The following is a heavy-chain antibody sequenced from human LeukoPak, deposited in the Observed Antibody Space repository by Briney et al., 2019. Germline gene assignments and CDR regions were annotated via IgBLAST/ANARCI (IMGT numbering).Heavy chain of an antibody. D-gene: IGHD3-16*01. Sequence: GGSLRLSCAASAFTFSSYSMSWDRQVPGKGLEWVSYISSLIGTIYYEHSVKGRFIISRDNAQNSLFLQINSLRAEDTAVYYCVRDQGGAVSYWGQGSLVTVSS. CDR3: VRDQGGAVSY. V-gene: IGHV3-48*01. CDR1: AFTFSSYS. CDR2: ISSLIGTI. J-gene: IGHJ4*02.